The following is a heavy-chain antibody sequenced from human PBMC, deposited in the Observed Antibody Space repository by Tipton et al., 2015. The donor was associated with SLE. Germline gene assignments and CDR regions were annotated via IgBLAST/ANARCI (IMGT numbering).Heavy chain of an antibody. V-gene: IGHV4-34*01. D-gene: IGHD3-3*01. J-gene: IGHJ4*02. Sequence: LRLSCAVYGGSFSGYYWSWIRQPPGKGLEWIGEINHSGSTNYNPSLKSRVTISVDTSKNQFSLKLSSVTAADQAVYYCATDYDFWSWYLGYWGQGTLVTVSP. CDR2: INHSGST. CDR3: ATDYDFWSWYLGY. CDR1: GGSFSGYY.